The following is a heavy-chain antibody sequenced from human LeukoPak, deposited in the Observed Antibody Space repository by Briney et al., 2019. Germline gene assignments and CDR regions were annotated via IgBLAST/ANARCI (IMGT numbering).Heavy chain of an antibody. J-gene: IGHJ3*02. CDR1: GGPISSGGYY. D-gene: IGHD2-21*02. CDR3: ARRTYCGGDCYDAFDI. CDR2: IYYSGST. Sequence: SETLSLTCTVSGGPISSGGYYWSWIRQHPGKGLEWIGYIYYSGSTYYNPSLKSRVTISVDTSKNQFSLKLSSVTAADTAVYYCARRTYCGGDCYDAFDIWGQGTMVTVSS. V-gene: IGHV4-31*03.